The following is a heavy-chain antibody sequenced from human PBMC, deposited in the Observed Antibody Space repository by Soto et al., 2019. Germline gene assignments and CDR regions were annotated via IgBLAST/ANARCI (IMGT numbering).Heavy chain of an antibody. Sequence: EVQLVESGGGLVQPGGSLRLSCAASGFTFSSYSMNWVRQAPGKGLEWVSYISSSSCTIYYADSVKGRFTISRDNAKNSLYLPMNTPRAEDTAVYYCAVVPAANGHYGMDVWGQGTTVTVSS. CDR2: ISSSSCTI. J-gene: IGHJ6*02. CDR1: GFTFSSYS. CDR3: AVVPAANGHYGMDV. D-gene: IGHD2-2*01. V-gene: IGHV3-48*01.